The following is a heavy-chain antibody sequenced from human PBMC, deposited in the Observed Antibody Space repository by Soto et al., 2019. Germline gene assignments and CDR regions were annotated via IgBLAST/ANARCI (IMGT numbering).Heavy chain of an antibody. J-gene: IGHJ4*02. CDR2: IYYSGTT. V-gene: IGHV4-28*01. CDR1: GYSISSSNW. Sequence: ETLSLTCAVSGYSISSSNWWGWIRQPPGKGLEWIGYIYYSGTTYYNPSLKSRVTISVDTSKNQISLNLTSVTAADTAVYYCAATPRYWGPGTLVTVSS. CDR3: AATPRY.